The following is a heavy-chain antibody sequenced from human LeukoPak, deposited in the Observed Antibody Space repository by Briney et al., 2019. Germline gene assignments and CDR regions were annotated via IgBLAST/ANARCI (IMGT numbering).Heavy chain of an antibody. CDR1: GYTFTHYY. D-gene: IGHD1-20*01. CDR2: INPSGGST. Sequence: ASVKVSCKRSGYTFTHYYIRWVRQAPGQGLGWMGIINPSGGSTSYAQKFQGRVTMTRDMSTSTVYMELSRLRSEDTAVYYCARDGVYNWNPYDGYYYYYMDVWGKGTTVTASS. CDR3: ARDGVYNWNPYDGYYYYYMDV. J-gene: IGHJ6*03. V-gene: IGHV1-46*01.